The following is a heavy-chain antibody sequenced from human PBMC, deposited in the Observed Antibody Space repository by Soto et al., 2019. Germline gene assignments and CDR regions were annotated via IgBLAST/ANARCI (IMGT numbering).Heavy chain of an antibody. J-gene: IGHJ4*02. CDR1: RVNLGGFS. V-gene: IGHV3-21*01. CDR2: ISSSSSYI. D-gene: IGHD2-2*01. CDR3: ARDHCSSTSCYSP. Sequence: GLPLRVSCAVSRVNLGGFSMNWIRQTPGKGLEWVSSISSSSSYIYYADSVKGRFTISRDNAKNSLYLQMNSLRAEDTAVYYCARDHCSSTSCYSPWGQGTLVTVS.